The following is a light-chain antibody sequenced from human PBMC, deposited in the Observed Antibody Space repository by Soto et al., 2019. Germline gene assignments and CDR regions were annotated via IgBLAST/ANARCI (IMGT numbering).Light chain of an antibody. CDR1: QSISSW. CDR3: QQYNSYSPLS. V-gene: IGKV1-5*01. Sequence: DIQMTQSPSTLSASVGVRVTITCRASQSISSWLAWYQQKPGKAPKLLIYDASSLESGVPSRFSGSGSGTEFTLTISSLQPDDFATYYCQQYNSYSPLSFGQGTKVDIK. J-gene: IGKJ1*01. CDR2: DAS.